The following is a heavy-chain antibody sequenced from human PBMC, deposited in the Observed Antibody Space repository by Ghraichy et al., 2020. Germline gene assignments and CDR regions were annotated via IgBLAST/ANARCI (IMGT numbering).Heavy chain of an antibody. CDR3: AKLDKTSGSWYKSWVDY. D-gene: IGHD6-13*01. CDR2: ISGGGSGT. CDR1: GFTFSSYA. Sequence: GESLNISCAASGFTFSSYAMNWVRQAPGKGLEWVSGISGGGSGTLYADSVKGRFTISRDNSKNTLYLQMSSLRAEDTAVYFCAKLDKTSGSWYKSWVDYWGQGTLVTVSS. J-gene: IGHJ4*02. V-gene: IGHV3-23*01.